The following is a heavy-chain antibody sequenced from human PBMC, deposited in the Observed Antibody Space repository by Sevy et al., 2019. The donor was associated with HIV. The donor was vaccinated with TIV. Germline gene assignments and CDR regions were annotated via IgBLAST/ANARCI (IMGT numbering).Heavy chain of an antibody. CDR3: ARDRRNYAGQYFDY. V-gene: IGHV3-11*06. CDR2: ISSGSTYT. D-gene: IGHD1-7*01. CDR1: GFTFSDFY. Sequence: GGSLRLSCEVSGFTFSDFYMSWIRQAPGKGLEWVSDISSGSTYTKSADSVKGRFTISRDNAKNSLYLQMYSLRVEDTAVYYCARDRRNYAGQYFDYWGQGTLVTVSS. J-gene: IGHJ4*02.